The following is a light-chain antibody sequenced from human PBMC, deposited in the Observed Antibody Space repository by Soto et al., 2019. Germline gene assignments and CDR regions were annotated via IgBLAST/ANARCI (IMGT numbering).Light chain of an antibody. CDR1: RSDVGGYTL. J-gene: IGLJ2*01. Sequence: QSVLAQPASVSGSPGQSITISCTGTRSDVGGYTLVSWFQQYPGKAPKLIIYEDNKRPSGVSDRFSGSKSGNTASLTISGLQAEDDADYYCCSYAGSSSVLFGGGTKVTVL. CDR2: EDN. CDR3: CSYAGSSSVL. V-gene: IGLV2-23*01.